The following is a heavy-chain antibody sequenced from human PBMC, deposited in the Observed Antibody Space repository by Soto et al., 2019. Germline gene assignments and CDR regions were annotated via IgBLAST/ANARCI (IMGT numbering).Heavy chain of an antibody. Sequence: EVQLVESGGGLVKPGGSLRLSCAASGFTFSNAWMSWVRQAPGKGLEWVDRIKSKTDGGTTDYAAPVKGRFTISRDDSRNTLYLQMNSLKTEDTAVYYCTTSAVLYYYYYMDVWGKGTTVTVSS. D-gene: IGHD3-10*01. V-gene: IGHV3-15*01. CDR1: GFTFSNAW. CDR2: IKSKTDGGTT. J-gene: IGHJ6*03. CDR3: TTSAVLYYYYYMDV.